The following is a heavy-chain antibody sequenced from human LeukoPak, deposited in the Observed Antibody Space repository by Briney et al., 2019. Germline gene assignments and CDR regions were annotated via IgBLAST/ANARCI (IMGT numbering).Heavy chain of an antibody. Sequence: SVKVSCKASGGTFSSYAISWVRQAPGQGLEWMGGIIPIFGTANYAQKFQGRVTITADGSTSTAYMELSSLRSEDTAVYYCARGCSGGSCPYDYWGQGTLVTVSS. CDR2: IIPIFGTA. J-gene: IGHJ4*02. CDR3: ARGCSGGSCPYDY. D-gene: IGHD2-15*01. CDR1: GGTFSSYA. V-gene: IGHV1-69*13.